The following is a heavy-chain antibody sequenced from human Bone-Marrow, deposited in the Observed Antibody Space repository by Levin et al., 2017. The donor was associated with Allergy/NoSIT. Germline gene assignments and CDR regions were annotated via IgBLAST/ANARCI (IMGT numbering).Heavy chain of an antibody. Sequence: GGSLRLSCAASGFTLSTYGMHWVRQAPGRGLEWVAVMSYDVTKKYYADSVTGRFPISRDNSTTTLYLRMNSLRPEDTALYYCAKDRMFGQLITYGMDVWGQGTTVTVSS. D-gene: IGHD3-16*01. CDR3: AKDRMFGQLITYGMDV. CDR1: GFTLSTYG. V-gene: IGHV3-30*18. J-gene: IGHJ6*02. CDR2: MSYDVTKK.